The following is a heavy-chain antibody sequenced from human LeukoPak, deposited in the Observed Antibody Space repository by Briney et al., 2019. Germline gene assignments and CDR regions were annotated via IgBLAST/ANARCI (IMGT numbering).Heavy chain of an antibody. V-gene: IGHV3-23*01. J-gene: IGHJ6*02. CDR3: AKVAVAGTYYYYGMDV. CDR1: GFTFSSYA. CDR2: ISGSGGSI. Sequence: GGSLRLSCAASGFTFSSYAMSWVRQAPGKGLEWVSAISGSGGSIYFADSVKGRFTISRDNSKNTLYLQMNSLRAEDTAVYYCAKVAVAGTYYYYGMDVWGQGTTVTVSS. D-gene: IGHD6-19*01.